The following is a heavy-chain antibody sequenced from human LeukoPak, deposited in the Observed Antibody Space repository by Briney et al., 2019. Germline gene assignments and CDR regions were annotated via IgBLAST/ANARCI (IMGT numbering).Heavy chain of an antibody. D-gene: IGHD3-10*01. J-gene: IGHJ5*02. CDR2: ISAYNGNT. CDR1: GYTFTSYG. Sequence: ASVKVSCKASGYTFTSYGISWVRQAPGQGLEWMGWISAYNGNTNYAQKLQGRVTMTTDTSTSTAYMELRSLRSDDTAVYYCARVGKMVRGVIIDWNNWFDPWGQGTLVTVSS. CDR3: ARVGKMVRGVIIDWNNWFDP. V-gene: IGHV1-18*01.